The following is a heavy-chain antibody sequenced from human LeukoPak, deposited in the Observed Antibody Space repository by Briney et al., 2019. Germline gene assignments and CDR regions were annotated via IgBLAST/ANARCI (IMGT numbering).Heavy chain of an antibody. V-gene: IGHV5-51*01. CDR1: GYIFTSYW. CDR3: ARYYYGSGSENWFDP. J-gene: IGHJ5*02. D-gene: IGHD3-10*01. CDR2: IYPGDSDT. Sequence: GASLQISCQGSGYIFTSYWIGWVRHMPGKGLEWMGIIYPGDSDTSYSPSFQGQVTISADKSISTAYLQWSSLKASDTAMYYSARYYYGSGSENWFDPWGQGTLVTVSS.